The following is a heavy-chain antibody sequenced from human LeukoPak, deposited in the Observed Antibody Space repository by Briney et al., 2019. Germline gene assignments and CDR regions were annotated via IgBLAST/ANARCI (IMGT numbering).Heavy chain of an antibody. D-gene: IGHD5-12*01. CDR3: ARQSRQYSGYDGPNWFDP. V-gene: IGHV4-31*03. Sequence: SETLSLTCTVSGGSISSGGYYWSWIRQHPGKGLEWIGYIYYSGSTYYNPSLKSRVTISVDTSKNQFSLKLSSVTAADTAVYYCARQSRQYSGYDGPNWFDPWGQGTLVTVSS. J-gene: IGHJ5*02. CDR2: IYYSGST. CDR1: GGSISSGGYY.